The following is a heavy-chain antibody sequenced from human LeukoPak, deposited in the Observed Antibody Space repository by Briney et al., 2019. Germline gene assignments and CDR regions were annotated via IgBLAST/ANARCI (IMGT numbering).Heavy chain of an antibody. CDR3: VRVGTKTPIDH. CDR2: IYPGDSDT. J-gene: IGHJ5*02. Sequence: GESLQISCKGSGYSFATYWIGWVRLTPGKGLEWMGVIYPGDSDTRYSPSFQGQFSFSADKSINTAYLWWSSLRASDTALYYCVRVGTKTPIDHWGQGTLVTVSS. D-gene: IGHD1-7*01. V-gene: IGHV5-51*01. CDR1: GYSFATYW.